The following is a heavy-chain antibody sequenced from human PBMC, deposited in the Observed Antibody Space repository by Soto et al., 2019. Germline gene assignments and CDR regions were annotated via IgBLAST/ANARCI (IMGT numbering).Heavy chain of an antibody. J-gene: IGHJ4*02. Sequence: PSETLSLTCAVYGGSFSGYYWSWIRQPPGKGLEWIGYIYYSGTTSYNPSLNSRVTMSVDTSKNQFSLKVNSVTAADTAVYYCARESYYGSGATVGAYWGQGTLVTVS. D-gene: IGHD3-10*01. V-gene: IGHV4-59*01. CDR3: ARESYYGSGATVGAY. CDR1: GGSFSGYY. CDR2: IYYSGTT.